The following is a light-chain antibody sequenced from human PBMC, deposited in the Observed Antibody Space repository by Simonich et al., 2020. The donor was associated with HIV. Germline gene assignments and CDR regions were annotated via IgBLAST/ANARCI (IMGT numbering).Light chain of an antibody. CDR2: KAS. V-gene: IGKV1-5*03. CDR1: QSISSNW. CDR3: QQYSTYPLT. Sequence: DIQLTQSPSTLSASVGDRVTITCRASQSISSNWLAWYQQKPGKAPKLLIYKASNLETWVPSRFRGSGSGTEFTLTISSLQPDDFATYYCQQYSTYPLTFGGGTKVEIK. J-gene: IGKJ4*01.